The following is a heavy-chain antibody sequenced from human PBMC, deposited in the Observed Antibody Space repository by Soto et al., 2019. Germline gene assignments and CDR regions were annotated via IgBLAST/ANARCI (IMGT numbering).Heavy chain of an antibody. J-gene: IGHJ6*02. D-gene: IGHD5-18*01. Sequence: VKVSCKASGGTFSSYAISWVRQAPGQGLEWMGGIIPIFGTANYAQKFQGRVTITADESTSTAYMELSSLRSEDTAVYYCARATVDTATSYYYYGMDVWGQGTTVTVSS. CDR3: ARATVDTATSYYYYGMDV. CDR2: IIPIFGTA. V-gene: IGHV1-69*13. CDR1: GGTFSSYA.